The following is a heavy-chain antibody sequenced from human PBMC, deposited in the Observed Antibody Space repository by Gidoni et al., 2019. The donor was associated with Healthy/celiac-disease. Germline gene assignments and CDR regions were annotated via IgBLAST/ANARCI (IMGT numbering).Heavy chain of an antibody. V-gene: IGHV3-9*01. D-gene: IGHD6-19*01. CDR2: ISWNSGSI. CDR1: GFTFVNYA. Sequence: EVQLVESGGGLVQPGRSLGPSGQASGFTFVNYAMHWVRQAPGKGLGWVSGISWNSGSIGYADSVKVRFTISRDNSKNSLYLQMNSLRAEDTALYYCAKGTYSSGLDYWGQGTLVTVSS. J-gene: IGHJ4*02. CDR3: AKGTYSSGLDY.